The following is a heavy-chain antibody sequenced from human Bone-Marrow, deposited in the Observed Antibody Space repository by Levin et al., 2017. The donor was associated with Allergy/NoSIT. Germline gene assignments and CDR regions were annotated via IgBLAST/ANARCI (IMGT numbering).Heavy chain of an antibody. J-gene: IGHJ4*02. D-gene: IGHD3-10*01. CDR1: GGSISSSSYY. V-gene: IGHV4-39*07. CDR3: AREPQTYYYGSGTSSAIDY. CDR2: IYYTGST. Sequence: PSETLSLTCTVSGGSISSSSYYWVWIRQPPGKGLEWIGSIYYTGSTYYNPSLKSRVTISLDTSKNQFSLKLSSVNAADTAVYYCAREPQTYYYGSGTSSAIDYWGQGTLVTVSS.